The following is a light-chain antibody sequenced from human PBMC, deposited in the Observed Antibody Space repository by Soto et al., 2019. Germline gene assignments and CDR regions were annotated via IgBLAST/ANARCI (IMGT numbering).Light chain of an antibody. CDR1: SSNIGSNY. Sequence: QPVLTQPPSASGTPGQSVTISCSGSSSNIGSNYVYWYHQLPGTAPKLLMYSNNQRPSGVPDRFSGSKSGTSVSLAISGLRSEDEADYYCAAWDDSLSGRVFGGGTKLTVL. CDR2: SNN. CDR3: AAWDDSLSGRV. V-gene: IGLV1-47*02. J-gene: IGLJ3*02.